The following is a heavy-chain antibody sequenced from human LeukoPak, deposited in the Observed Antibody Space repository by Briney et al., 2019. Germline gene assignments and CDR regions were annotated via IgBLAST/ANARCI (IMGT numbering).Heavy chain of an antibody. V-gene: IGHV7-4-1*02. CDR2: INTNTGNP. CDR3: AREPAAAAPDYYYYYMDV. D-gene: IGHD6-13*01. J-gene: IGHJ6*03. Sequence: GASVKVSCKASGYTLTSYAMNWVRQAPGQGLEWMGWINTNTGNPTYAQGLTGLFVFSLDTSVSTAYLQISSLKAEDTAVYYCAREPAAAAPDYYYYYMDVWGKGTTVTVSS. CDR1: GYTLTSYA.